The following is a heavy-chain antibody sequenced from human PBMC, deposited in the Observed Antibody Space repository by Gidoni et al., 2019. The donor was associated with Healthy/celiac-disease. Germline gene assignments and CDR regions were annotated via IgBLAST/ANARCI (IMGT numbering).Heavy chain of an antibody. J-gene: IGHJ3*02. D-gene: IGHD2-2*01. Sequence: QVQLVESGVGVVQPGRSLRLSCAASGFTFSSYGKHWVRQAPGKGLEWVAVISYDGSNKYYADSVKGRFTISRDNSKNTLYLQMNSLRAEDTAVYYCAKARSTSRQRMGAFDIWGQGTMVTVSS. CDR2: ISYDGSNK. CDR1: GFTFSSYG. CDR3: AKARSTSRQRMGAFDI. V-gene: IGHV3-30*18.